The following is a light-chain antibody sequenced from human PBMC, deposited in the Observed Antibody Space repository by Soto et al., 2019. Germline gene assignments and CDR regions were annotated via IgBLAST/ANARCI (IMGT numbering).Light chain of an antibody. J-gene: IGLJ3*02. Sequence: QSVLTQPPSASGSPGQSVAISCTGTSSDVGGYNYVSWYQQHPGKAPKLMIYEVSKRPSGVPDRFSGSKSGNTASLTVSRLQAEDEADYYCSSYVGSNDWVFGGGTKVTVL. CDR1: SSDVGGYNY. CDR2: EVS. V-gene: IGLV2-8*01. CDR3: SSYVGSNDWV.